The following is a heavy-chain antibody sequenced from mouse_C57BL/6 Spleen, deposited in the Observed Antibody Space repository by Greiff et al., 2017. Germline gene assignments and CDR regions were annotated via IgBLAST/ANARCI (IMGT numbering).Heavy chain of an antibody. CDR2: IDPSDSYT. CDR3: ARGYDGYGGFDV. CDR1: GYTFTSYW. Sequence: QVQLQQPGAELVKPGASVKLSCKASGYTFTSYWMQWVKQRPGQGLEWIGEIDPSDSYTNYNQKFKGKATLTVDTSSSTAYMQLSSLTSEDSAVYYCARGYDGYGGFDVWSTGTTVTVSS. D-gene: IGHD2-3*01. V-gene: IGHV1-50*01. J-gene: IGHJ1*03.